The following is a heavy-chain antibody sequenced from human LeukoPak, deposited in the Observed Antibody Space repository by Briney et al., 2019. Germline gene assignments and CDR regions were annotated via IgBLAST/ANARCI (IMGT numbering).Heavy chain of an antibody. CDR1: GGTFSSYA. Sequence: SVKVSCKASGGTFSSYAISCMRRAPGQGLEWMGGIIPIFGTANYAHKLQGRVTITADDSTSTAYMGLSSLRSEDTAVYYCALGLILTGYWGYYFDYWGQGTLVTVSS. CDR3: ALGLILTGYWGYYFDY. V-gene: IGHV1-69*13. J-gene: IGHJ4*02. D-gene: IGHD3-9*01. CDR2: IIPIFGTA.